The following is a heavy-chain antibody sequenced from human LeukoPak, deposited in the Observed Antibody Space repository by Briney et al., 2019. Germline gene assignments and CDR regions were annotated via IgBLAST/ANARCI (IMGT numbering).Heavy chain of an antibody. Sequence: GASVKVSCKASGGTFSSYAISWVRQAPGQGLEWMGGIIPIFGTANYAQKFQGRVTITADESTSTAYMELSSLRSEDTAVYYCAAGYSSGWYVDYYFDYWGQGTLVTVSS. CDR1: GGTFSSYA. CDR3: AAGYSSGWYVDYYFDY. J-gene: IGHJ4*02. D-gene: IGHD6-19*01. CDR2: IIPIFGTA. V-gene: IGHV1-69*13.